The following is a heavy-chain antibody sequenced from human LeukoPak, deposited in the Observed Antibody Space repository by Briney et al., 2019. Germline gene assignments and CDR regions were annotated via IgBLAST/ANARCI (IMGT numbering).Heavy chain of an antibody. V-gene: IGHV3-30-3*01. Sequence: QPGGSLRLSCAASGFTFSSYAMHWVRQAPGKGVEWVAVISYDGSNKYYADSVKGRFTISRDNSKNTLYLQMNSLRAEDTAVYYCARACIRVATAYYFDYWGQGTLVTVSS. CDR1: GFTFSSYA. D-gene: IGHD5-12*01. CDR3: ARACIRVATAYYFDY. CDR2: ISYDGSNK. J-gene: IGHJ4*02.